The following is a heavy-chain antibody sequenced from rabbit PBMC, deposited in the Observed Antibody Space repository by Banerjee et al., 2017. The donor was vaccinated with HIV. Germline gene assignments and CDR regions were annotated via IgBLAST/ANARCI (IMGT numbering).Heavy chain of an antibody. Sequence: QEQLEESGGDLVKPEGSLTLTCTASGFSFSSSYYMCWVRQAPGKGLEWIGCIYTTSGFTYYASWAKGRFTISKTSSTTVTLRMTSLTAADTATHFCARGGSAAAFNLWGQGTLVTVS. D-gene: IGHD4-2*01. CDR2: IYTTSGFT. V-gene: IGHV1S45*01. CDR3: ARGGSAAAFNL. J-gene: IGHJ4*01. CDR1: GFSFSSSYY.